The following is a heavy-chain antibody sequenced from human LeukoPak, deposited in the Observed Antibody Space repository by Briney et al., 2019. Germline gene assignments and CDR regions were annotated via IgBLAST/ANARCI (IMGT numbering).Heavy chain of an antibody. Sequence: VASVKVSCKASGYTFTGYYMHWVRQAPGQGLEWMGWINPNSGGTNYAQKFQGRVTMTGDTSISTAYMELSRLRSDDTAVYYCARDYCSGGSCYANNWFDPWGQGTLVTVSS. CDR3: ARDYCSGGSCYANNWFDP. CDR1: GYTFTGYY. V-gene: IGHV1-2*02. CDR2: INPNSGGT. D-gene: IGHD2-15*01. J-gene: IGHJ5*02.